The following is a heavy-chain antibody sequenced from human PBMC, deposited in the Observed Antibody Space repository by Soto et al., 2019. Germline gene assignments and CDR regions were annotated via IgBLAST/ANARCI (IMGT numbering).Heavy chain of an antibody. CDR1: GDTFGSYT. V-gene: IGHV1-69*02. J-gene: IGHJ4*02. CDR3: DGARGAVGFFYT. Sequence: QVQLMQSGAEMRKPGSSVKVSCKASGDTFGSYTLSWLRRAPGLGLEWMARILPAHGIANYAHKLKDKVNITAGMSTNSTYQSITSLNSDDTALFFCDGARGAVGFFYTWGQGTLVTVSS. D-gene: IGHD3-10*01. CDR2: ILPAHGIA.